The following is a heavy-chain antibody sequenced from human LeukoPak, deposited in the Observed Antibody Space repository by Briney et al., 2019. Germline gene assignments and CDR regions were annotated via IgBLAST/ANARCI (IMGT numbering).Heavy chain of an antibody. CDR1: GFTFSSYA. D-gene: IGHD3-10*02. J-gene: IGHJ4*02. V-gene: IGHV3-23*01. Sequence: GGSLRLSCAASGFTFSSYAMTWVRQAPEKGLELVSAISGSGVTTYYADSVKGRFTISRDNSKNTLYLQMNSLRAEDTAVYYCAKSPTTMYPFDSSGQGTLVTVSS. CDR3: AKSPTTMYPFDS. CDR2: ISGSGVTT.